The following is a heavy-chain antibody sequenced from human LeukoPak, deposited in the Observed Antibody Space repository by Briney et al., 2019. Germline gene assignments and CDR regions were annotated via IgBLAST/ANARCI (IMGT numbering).Heavy chain of an antibody. J-gene: IGHJ4*02. CDR2: ISGSGVST. CDR3: AKMDSGIAVATTDY. V-gene: IGHV3-23*01. Sequence: PGGSLRLSCAPSGFTFSSYAMIWVPHAPGKGLEWVSGISGSGVSTYYADSVKGRFTISRDNSKNTLYLQMNSLRGEDTAVYYCAKMDSGIAVATTDYWGEGTLVTVSS. CDR1: GFTFSSYA. D-gene: IGHD6-19*01.